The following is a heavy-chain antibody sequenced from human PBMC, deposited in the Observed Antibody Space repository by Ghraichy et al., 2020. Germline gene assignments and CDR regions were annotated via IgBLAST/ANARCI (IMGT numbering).Heavy chain of an antibody. D-gene: IGHD3-22*01. CDR2: INPNSGGT. V-gene: IGHV1-2*02. Sequence: ASVKVSCKASGYTFTGYYMHWVRQAPGQGLEWMGWINPNSGGTNYAQKFQGRVTMTRDTSISTAYMELSRLRSDDTAVYYCARVQRGDSSGFPKYFQHWGQGTLVTVSS. CDR3: ARVQRGDSSGFPKYFQH. CDR1: GYTFTGYY. J-gene: IGHJ1*01.